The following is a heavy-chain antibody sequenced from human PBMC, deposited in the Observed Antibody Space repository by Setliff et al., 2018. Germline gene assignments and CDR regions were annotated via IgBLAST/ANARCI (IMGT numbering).Heavy chain of an antibody. Sequence: ASVKVSCKASGYTFTSFAISWVRQAPGQGLEWMGWISPYNGNTKYAQKLQGRVTMTTDTSTSTAYMELRSLRSDDTAVYYCARDLGDSTMIFFDYWGQGTLVTVSS. CDR3: ARDLGDSTMIFFDY. J-gene: IGHJ4*02. D-gene: IGHD3-22*01. V-gene: IGHV1-18*01. CDR1: GYTFTSFA. CDR2: ISPYNGNT.